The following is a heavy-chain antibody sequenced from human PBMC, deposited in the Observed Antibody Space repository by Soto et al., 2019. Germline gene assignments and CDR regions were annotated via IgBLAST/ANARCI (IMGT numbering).Heavy chain of an antibody. D-gene: IGHD6-6*01. CDR2: INPSGGST. J-gene: IGHJ4*02. Sequence: ASVKVSCKASGYTFTSYYMHWVRQAPGQGLEWMGIINPSGGSTSYAQKFQGRVTMTRDTSTSTVYMELSSLRSEDTAVYYCARYATKISSIAARYFDYWGQGTLVTVSS. CDR3: ARYATKISSIAARYFDY. CDR1: GYTFTSYY. V-gene: IGHV1-46*01.